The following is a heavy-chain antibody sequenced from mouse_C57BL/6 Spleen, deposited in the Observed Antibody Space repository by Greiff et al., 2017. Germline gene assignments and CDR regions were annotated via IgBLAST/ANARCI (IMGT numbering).Heavy chain of an antibody. CDR2: ISSGGSYT. J-gene: IGHJ4*01. CDR3: ARRRDYFYAMDY. CDR1: GFTFSSYG. Sequence: EVMLVESGGDLVKPGGSLKLSCAASGFTFSSYGMSWVRQTPDKRLEWVATISSGGSYTYYPDSVKGRFTISRDNAKNTLYLQMSSLKSEDTAMYYCARRRDYFYAMDYWGQGTSVTVSS. V-gene: IGHV5-6*02. D-gene: IGHD2-13*01.